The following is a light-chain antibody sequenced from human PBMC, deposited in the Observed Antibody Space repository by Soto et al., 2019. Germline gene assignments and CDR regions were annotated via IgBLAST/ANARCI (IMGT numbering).Light chain of an antibody. CDR1: QSLVYSDGNTY. J-gene: IGKJ5*01. Sequence: DFVMTQSPLSLPVTLGQPSSISCRSSQSLVYSDGNTYLNWFQQRPGQSPRRLIYKVSVRDSGVPERFRGSGSGTDFTLKISRVEAEDVGIYYCMQGTHRPITFGQGTRLEIK. V-gene: IGKV2-30*01. CDR3: MQGTHRPIT. CDR2: KVS.